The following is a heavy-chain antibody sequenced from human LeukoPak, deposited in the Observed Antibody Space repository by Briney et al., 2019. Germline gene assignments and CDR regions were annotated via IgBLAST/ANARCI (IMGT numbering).Heavy chain of an antibody. J-gene: IGHJ4*02. CDR2: IYYSGTT. D-gene: IGHD3-22*01. CDR3: AREVDRRLDY. V-gene: IGHV4-59*01. CDR1: RGSLSTFY. Sequence: PSETLSLTCSVSRGSLSTFYWSWIRQPPGKGLEWIGYIYYSGTTNYNPSLKRRVSISADTSKNQFSLRLTYVTAADTAVYYCAREVDRRLDYWGQGALVTVSS.